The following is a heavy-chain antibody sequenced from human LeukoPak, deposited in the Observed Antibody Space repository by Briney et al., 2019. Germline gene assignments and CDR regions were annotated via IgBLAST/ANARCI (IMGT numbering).Heavy chain of an antibody. D-gene: IGHD3-3*01. CDR3: ARSLFRFLEWSYRSYHYYYMDV. J-gene: IGHJ6*03. Sequence: SVKVSCKASGGTFSSYAISWVRQAPGQGLEWMGGIIPIFGTVNYAQKFQGRVTITADKSTSTAYMELSSLRSEDTAVYYCARSLFRFLEWSYRSYHYYYMDVWGKGTTVTVSS. CDR1: GGTFSSYA. CDR2: IIPIFGTV. V-gene: IGHV1-69*06.